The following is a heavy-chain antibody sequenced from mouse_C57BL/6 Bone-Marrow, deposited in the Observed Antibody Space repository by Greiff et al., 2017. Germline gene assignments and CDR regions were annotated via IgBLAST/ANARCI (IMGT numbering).Heavy chain of an antibody. D-gene: IGHD1-1*01. CDR3: ARGDYGSSWGDYAMDY. J-gene: IGHJ4*01. V-gene: IGHV14-3*01. CDR2: IDPANGNT. CDR1: GFNIKNTY. Sequence: EVQLQQSVAELVRPGASVKLSCTASGFNIKNTYMHWVKQRPEQGLEWIGRIDPANGNTKYAPKFQGKATITADTSSNTAYLQLSSLTSEDTAIYYCARGDYGSSWGDYAMDYWGQGTSVTVSS.